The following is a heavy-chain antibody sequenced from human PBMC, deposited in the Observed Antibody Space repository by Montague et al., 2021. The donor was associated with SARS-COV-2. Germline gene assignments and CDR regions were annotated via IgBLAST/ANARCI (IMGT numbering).Heavy chain of an antibody. CDR1: GFSLNTSGMC. Sequence: PALVKPTQTLTVTCTFSGFSLNTSGMCVSWIRQPPGKALEWLARFDWDDEKYYSTSLKTRLTISKDTYKHQVILRMINMDPVDTATFYCARTRCYDYDWGNYRGVDYWGQGTLVTVSS. D-gene: IGHD3-16*02. CDR2: FDWDDEK. V-gene: IGHV2-70*11. CDR3: ARTRCYDYDWGNYRGVDY. J-gene: IGHJ4*02.